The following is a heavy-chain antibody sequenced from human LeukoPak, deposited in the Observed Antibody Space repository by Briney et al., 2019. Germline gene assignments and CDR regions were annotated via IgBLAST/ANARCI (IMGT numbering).Heavy chain of an antibody. CDR1: GFSVSNNY. V-gene: IGHV3-23*01. CDR2: ISDSGGGA. CDR3: AKDPEPYPRGYFDY. J-gene: IGHJ4*02. D-gene: IGHD1-14*01. Sequence: GGSLRLSCAASGFSVSNNYMNWVRQAPGKGLEWVSAISDSGGGAYYADSVKGRFTISRDNSMNTLYLQMNSLRAEDTAIYYCAKDPEPYPRGYFDYWGQGILVTVSS.